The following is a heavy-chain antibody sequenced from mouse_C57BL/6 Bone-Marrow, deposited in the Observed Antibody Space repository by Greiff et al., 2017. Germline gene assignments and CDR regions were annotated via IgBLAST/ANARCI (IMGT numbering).Heavy chain of an antibody. J-gene: IGHJ1*03. V-gene: IGHV7-3*01. D-gene: IGHD1-1*01. CDR3: ARQYYYGSSHWYFDV. Sequence: EVMLVESGGGLVQPGGSLSLSCAASGFTFTDYYMSWVRQPPGKALEWLGFIRNKANGYTTEYSASVKGRFTISRDNSQSILYLQMNALSAEDSATYYCARQYYYGSSHWYFDVWGTGTTVTVSS. CDR1: GFTFTDYY. CDR2: IRNKANGYTT.